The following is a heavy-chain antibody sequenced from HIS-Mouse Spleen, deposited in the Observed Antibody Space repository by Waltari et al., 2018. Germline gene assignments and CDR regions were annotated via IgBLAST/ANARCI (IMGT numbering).Heavy chain of an antibody. J-gene: IGHJ2*01. CDR3: ARVRTGDPSYWYFDL. Sequence: QVQLQQWGAGLLKPSETLSRTCAVYGGSFSGYYWIWFRQPPGKGLEWIGEINHSGSTNYNPSLKSRVTISVDTSKNQFSLKLSSVTAADTAVYYCARVRTGDPSYWYFDLWGRGTLVTVSS. V-gene: IGHV4-34*01. D-gene: IGHD7-27*01. CDR2: INHSGST. CDR1: GGSFSGYY.